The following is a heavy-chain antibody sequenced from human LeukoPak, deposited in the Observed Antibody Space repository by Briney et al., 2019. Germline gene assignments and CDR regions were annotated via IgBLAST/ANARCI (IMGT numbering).Heavy chain of an antibody. Sequence: SETLSLTCSVSGDSISSDYWSWIGQPPGKGLEWIGYIYRIGNTDYNPSLKSRVTISLDTSMNQLSLNLTSVTAADTAVYYYAGRGQISFPDWGQGSLVTVSS. CDR1: GDSISSDY. J-gene: IGHJ1*01. D-gene: IGHD2/OR15-2a*01. CDR2: IYRIGNT. V-gene: IGHV4-4*08. CDR3: AGRGQISFPD.